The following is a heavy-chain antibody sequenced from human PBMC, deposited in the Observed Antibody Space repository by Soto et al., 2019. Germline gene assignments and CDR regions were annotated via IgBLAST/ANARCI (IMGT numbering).Heavy chain of an antibody. CDR3: ARQGYGALHGLVDF. D-gene: IGHD1-26*01. CDR1: GGSISSYY. CDR2: IYYSGST. V-gene: IGHV4-59*08. J-gene: IGHJ6*02. Sequence: PSETLSLTCTVSGGSISSYYWSWIRQPPGKGLEWIGYIYYSGSTNYNPSLKSRVTISVDTSKSQFSLKMTSVTAADTAVYYCARQGYGALHGLVDFWTQGTTVTVSS.